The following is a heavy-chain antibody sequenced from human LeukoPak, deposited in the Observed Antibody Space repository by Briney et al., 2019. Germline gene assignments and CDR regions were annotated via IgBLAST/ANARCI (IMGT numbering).Heavy chain of an antibody. CDR1: GGSFSDYD. CDR3: ARDWGVGGRPGYMDV. Sequence: PSETLSLTCAVSGGSFSDYDWSWIRQPPGKGLEWIGYIYYSGNTNYNPSLKSRVTILVDTSKNQVSLKLSSVIAADTAVYFCARDWGVGGRPGYMDVWGKGTTVTVSS. CDR2: IYYSGNT. J-gene: IGHJ6*03. V-gene: IGHV4-59*01. D-gene: IGHD6-6*01.